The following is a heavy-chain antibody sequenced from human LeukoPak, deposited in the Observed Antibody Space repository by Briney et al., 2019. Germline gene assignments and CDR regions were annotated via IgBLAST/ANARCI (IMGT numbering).Heavy chain of an antibody. D-gene: IGHD3-22*01. CDR3: ARDLYSSGP. J-gene: IGHJ5*02. V-gene: IGHV3-66*01. CDR1: GFIVSSRH. CDR2: IYSGGGT. Sequence: PGGSLGLSCAASGFIVSSRHMGWVRQAPGKGLEWVSVIYSGGGTNYADSVKGRFTISRDNSKNTLYLQLNSLRAEDTAVYYCARDLYSSGPWGQGTLVTVSS.